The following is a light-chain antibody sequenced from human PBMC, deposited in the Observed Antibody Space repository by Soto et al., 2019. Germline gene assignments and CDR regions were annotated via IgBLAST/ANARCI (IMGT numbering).Light chain of an antibody. CDR1: QGVSSSY. CDR2: GAS. V-gene: IGKV3-20*01. J-gene: IGKJ4*01. CDR3: KHDRPS. Sequence: DIVLTQSPGTLSLSPGDRATLSCRASQGVSSSYLAWYQQKPGEPPMLLIYGASIRATGSPGRFSGSGSVTDFTRTITRLEAEDFACYYCKHDRPSFGGGTKVEIK.